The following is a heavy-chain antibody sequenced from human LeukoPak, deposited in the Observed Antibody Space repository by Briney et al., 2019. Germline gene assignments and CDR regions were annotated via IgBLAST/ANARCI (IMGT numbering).Heavy chain of an antibody. CDR3: ASGIAVAGKTGAYFQH. V-gene: IGHV4-30-2*01. D-gene: IGHD6-19*01. Sequence: RSETLSLTCTVSGGSISSSRYYWGWIRQPPGKGLEWIGYIYHSGSTYYNPSLKSRVTISVDRSKNQFSLKLSSVTAADTAVYYCASGIAVAGKTGAYFQHWGQGTLVTVSS. J-gene: IGHJ1*01. CDR2: IYHSGST. CDR1: GGSISSSRYY.